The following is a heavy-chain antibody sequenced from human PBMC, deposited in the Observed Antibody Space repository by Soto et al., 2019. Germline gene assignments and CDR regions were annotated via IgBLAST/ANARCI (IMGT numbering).Heavy chain of an antibody. CDR1: GYTFTSYG. CDR2: ISAYNGNT. D-gene: IGHD3-9*01. J-gene: IGHJ6*02. CDR3: ASTYYDILTGYDYYGMDV. V-gene: IGHV1-18*01. Sequence: ASVKVSCKASGYTFTSYGISWVRQAPGQGLEWMGWISAYNGNTNYAQKLQGRVTMTTDTSTSTAYMELRSLRSDDTAVYYCASTYYDILTGYDYYGMDVWGQGTMVTVSS.